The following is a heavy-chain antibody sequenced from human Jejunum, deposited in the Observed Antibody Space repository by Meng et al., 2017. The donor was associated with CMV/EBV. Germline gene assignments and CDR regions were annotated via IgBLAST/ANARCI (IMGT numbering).Heavy chain of an antibody. V-gene: IGHV4-31*02. CDR3: ARGVQYYYGSGSPSFKH. J-gene: IGHJ1*01. CDR1: SINSGNYF. Sequence: SINSGNYFWTWIRQHPGKGLEWIGYSYYSGSTYYNPSLKSRVTISVDTSKNQFPLRLNSVTAADTAVYYCARGVQYYYGSGSPSFKHWGQGTLVTVSS. D-gene: IGHD3-10*01. CDR2: SYYSGST.